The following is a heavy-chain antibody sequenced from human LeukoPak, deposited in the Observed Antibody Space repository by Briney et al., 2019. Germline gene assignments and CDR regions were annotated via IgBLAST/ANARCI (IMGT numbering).Heavy chain of an antibody. Sequence: GASVKVSCKASGYTFTGHYMHWVRQAPGQGLEWMGWINPNSGGTNYAQKFQGRVTMTRNTSISTAYMELSSLRSEDTAVYYCARLGGDYVDIDYWGQGTLVTVSS. V-gene: IGHV1-2*02. CDR1: GYTFTGHY. J-gene: IGHJ4*02. CDR2: INPNSGGT. D-gene: IGHD4-17*01. CDR3: ARLGGDYVDIDY.